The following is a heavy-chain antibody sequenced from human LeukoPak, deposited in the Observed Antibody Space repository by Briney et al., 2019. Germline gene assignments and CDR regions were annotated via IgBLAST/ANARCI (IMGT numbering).Heavy chain of an antibody. D-gene: IGHD3-10*01. CDR2: INHSGST. Sequence: KPSETLSLTCAVYGGSFSGYYWSWIRQPPGKGLEWIGEINHSGSTNYNPSLKSRVTISVDTSKNQFSLKLSSVTAADTAVYYCARRSFGPGKPCDYWGQGTLVSVSS. V-gene: IGHV4-34*01. CDR1: GGSFSGYY. CDR3: ARRSFGPGKPCDY. J-gene: IGHJ4*02.